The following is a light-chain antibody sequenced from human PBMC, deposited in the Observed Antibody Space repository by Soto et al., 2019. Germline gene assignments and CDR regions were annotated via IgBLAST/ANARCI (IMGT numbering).Light chain of an antibody. Sequence: EIVMTQSPATLSVSPGERASLSCRASQSVSSNLAWYQQKPGQTPRLLIYATSTRATGIPARFSGSGSGTEFTLTISSLQSEDFAVYYCQQYHRWPLTFGGGTKVDIK. CDR2: ATS. CDR1: QSVSSN. J-gene: IGKJ4*01. V-gene: IGKV3-15*01. CDR3: QQYHRWPLT.